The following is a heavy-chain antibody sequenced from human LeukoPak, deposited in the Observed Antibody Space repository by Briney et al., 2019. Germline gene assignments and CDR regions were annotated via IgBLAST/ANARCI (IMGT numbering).Heavy chain of an antibody. J-gene: IGHJ4*02. CDR3: ARDSGNYYDSSGLVFDY. Sequence: PSQTLSLTCTVSGGSISSGGYYWSWIRQPPGKGLEWIGYIYYSGSPYYNPSLKSRVTISVDTSKNQFSLKLSSVTAADTAVYYCARDSGNYYDSSGLVFDYWGQGTLVTVSS. CDR2: IYYSGSP. V-gene: IGHV4-31*03. CDR1: GGSISSGGYY. D-gene: IGHD3-22*01.